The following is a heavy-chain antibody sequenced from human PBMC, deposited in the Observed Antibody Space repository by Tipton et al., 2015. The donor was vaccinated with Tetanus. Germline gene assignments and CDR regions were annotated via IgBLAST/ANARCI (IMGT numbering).Heavy chain of an antibody. Sequence: QLVQSGAEVKKPGASVKVSCKASGYTFSGYYMYWVRQAPGQGLEWVGWIDPNRGGTVYAPRIQGRVAMTRGTSISTAYREMRSLRSGGTAGYYCARDRGNYIFSGMDGWGPGTTGSV. V-gene: IGHV1-2*02. D-gene: IGHD3-16*01. CDR2: IDPNRGGT. J-gene: IGHJ6*02. CDR1: GYTFSGYY. CDR3: ARDRGNYIFSGMDG.